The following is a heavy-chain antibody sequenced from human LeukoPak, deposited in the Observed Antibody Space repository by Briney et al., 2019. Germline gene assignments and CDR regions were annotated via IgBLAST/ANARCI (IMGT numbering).Heavy chain of an antibody. CDR2: IYYSGST. CDR1: GGSISSYY. D-gene: IGHD4-17*01. CDR3: ARGNGDPQYFQH. V-gene: IGHV4-59*01. Sequence: SETLSLACTVSGGSISSYYWSWIRQPPGKGLEWIGYIYYSGSTNYNPSLKSRVTISVDTSKNQFSLKLSSVTAADTAVYYCARGNGDPQYFQHWGQGTLVTVSS. J-gene: IGHJ1*01.